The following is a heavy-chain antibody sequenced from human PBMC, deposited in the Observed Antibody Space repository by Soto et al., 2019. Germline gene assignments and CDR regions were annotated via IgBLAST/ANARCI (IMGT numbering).Heavy chain of an antibody. D-gene: IGHD3-16*01. J-gene: IGHJ4*02. CDR1: GFTVSSNS. V-gene: IGHV3-66*01. CDR3: ARVSGGGFDY. Sequence: EVQLVESGGGLVQPGGSLRLSCAASGFTVSSNSMSWVRQAPGKGLEWVSVIYTGGSTSYVASVKGRFSISRDNSKNTLYLQMNSLRAEDTAVYYCARVSGGGFDYWGQGTLVTVSS. CDR2: IYTGGST.